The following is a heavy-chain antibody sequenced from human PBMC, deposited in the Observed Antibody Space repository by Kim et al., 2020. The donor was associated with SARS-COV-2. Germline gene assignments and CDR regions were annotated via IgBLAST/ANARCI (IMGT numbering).Heavy chain of an antibody. Sequence: GGSLRLSCAASEFTFSSYWMHWVRQAPGKGLVWVSRINSDGSSTTYADSVKGRSTISRDNAKNTLYLQMNSRRVEDTAVYYCAPPRPGGKGMDVWGQGTTVTVS. CDR2: INSDGSST. CDR3: APPRPGGKGMDV. V-gene: IGHV3-74*01. J-gene: IGHJ6*02. CDR1: EFTFSSYW. D-gene: IGHD6-6*01.